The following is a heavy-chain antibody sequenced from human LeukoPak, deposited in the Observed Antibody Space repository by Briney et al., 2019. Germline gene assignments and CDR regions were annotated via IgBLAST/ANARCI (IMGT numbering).Heavy chain of an antibody. V-gene: IGHV1-2*02. D-gene: IGHD6-25*01. CDR1: GYTFTGYY. J-gene: IGHJ5*02. CDR2: INPNSGGT. CDR3: ARDLPYSSGGGWFDP. Sequence: GASVKVSCKASGYTFTGYYMHWVRQAPGQGLEWMGWINPNSGGTNYAQKFQGRVTMTRDTSISTAYMELSRLRSDDTAVYYCARDLPYSSGGGWFDPWGQGTLVTVSS.